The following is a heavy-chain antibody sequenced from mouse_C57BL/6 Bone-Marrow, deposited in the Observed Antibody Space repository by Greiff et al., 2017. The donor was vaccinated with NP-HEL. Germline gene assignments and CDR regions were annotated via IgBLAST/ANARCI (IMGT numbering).Heavy chain of an antibody. CDR3: ATPSLRGYFDY. D-gene: IGHD1-1*01. CDR2: IDPENGDT. Sequence: EVQLQESGAELVRPGASVKLSCTASGFNIKDDYMHWVKQRPGQGLEWIGWIDPENGDTEYASKFQGKATITADKSSNTAYLQLSSLTSEDTSVYSCATPSLRGYFDYWGQGTTLTVSA. V-gene: IGHV14-4*01. J-gene: IGHJ2*01. CDR1: GFNIKDDY.